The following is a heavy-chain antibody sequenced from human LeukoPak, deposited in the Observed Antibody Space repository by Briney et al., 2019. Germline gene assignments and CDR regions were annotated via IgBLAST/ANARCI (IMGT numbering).Heavy chain of an antibody. Sequence: GASVKVSCKASGYTFTSYGISWVRQAPGQGLEWMGWISAYNGNTNYAQKLQGRVTMTTDTSTRTAYMELRSLRSDDTAVYFCARWGPSYDSSGFFDYWGQGTLVTVSS. J-gene: IGHJ4*02. CDR1: GYTFTSYG. CDR2: ISAYNGNT. V-gene: IGHV1-18*01. D-gene: IGHD3-22*01. CDR3: ARWGPSYDSSGFFDY.